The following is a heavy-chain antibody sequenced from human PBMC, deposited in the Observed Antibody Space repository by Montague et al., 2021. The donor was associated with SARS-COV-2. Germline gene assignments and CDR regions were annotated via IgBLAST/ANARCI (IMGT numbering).Heavy chain of an antibody. Sequence: SETLSLTCAVYGGSFGDDHWSWIRQPPGKGLEWIGNIRQSGRTNYNPSLMSRVTISVDTSKNQFSLKLTSVTAADTGLYFCARGHLSVSMIVVVFTSASYYFDYWGQGAQVTVSS. CDR2: IRQSGRT. J-gene: IGHJ4*02. CDR3: ARGHLSVSMIVVVFTSASYYFDY. D-gene: IGHD3-22*01. CDR1: GGSFGDDH. V-gene: IGHV4-34*01.